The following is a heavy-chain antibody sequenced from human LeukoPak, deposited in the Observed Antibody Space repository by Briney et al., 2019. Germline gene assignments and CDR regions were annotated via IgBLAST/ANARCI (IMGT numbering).Heavy chain of an antibody. CDR2: IRYDGTNI. V-gene: IGHV3-30*02. CDR3: VRDRGDYFYMDV. CDR1: GFTFSNFG. D-gene: IGHD3-16*01. Sequence: GGSLRLSCAASGFTFSNFGMHWVRQAPGEGLEWVALIRYDGTNIYYADSVRGRLTISRDNSKNTLYLQMNSLRAEDTAVYYCVRDRGDYFYMDVWGEGTTVTVSS. J-gene: IGHJ6*03.